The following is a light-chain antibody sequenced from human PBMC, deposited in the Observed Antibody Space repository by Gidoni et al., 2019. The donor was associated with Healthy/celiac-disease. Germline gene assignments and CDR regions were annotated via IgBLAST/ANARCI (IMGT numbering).Light chain of an antibody. V-gene: IGKV3-11*01. CDR2: DAS. Sequence: ETVLTQSPATLSLSPGESAPLYCRASQSVSSYLAWYQQKPGQAPRLLLYDASNRATGIPARFSGIGSGTDFTLTISSLEPEDFAVYYCQQRSNPPTVGGGTKVEIK. CDR3: QQRSNPPT. J-gene: IGKJ4*01. CDR1: QSVSSY.